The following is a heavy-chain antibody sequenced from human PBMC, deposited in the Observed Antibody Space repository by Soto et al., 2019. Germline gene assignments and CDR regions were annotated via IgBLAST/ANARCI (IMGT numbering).Heavy chain of an antibody. J-gene: IGHJ6*02. CDR3: ARGGRDGMDV. Sequence: QVQLVQSGAEVKKPGASVKVSCKASGFTFTTYGFTWVRQAPGQGLEWMGWISAYNGNTNYAQKFPGRVTMTTDTSTSTVYLELRSLTSDDTAVYYCARGGRDGMDVWGQGTTVTLSS. V-gene: IGHV1-18*01. CDR1: GFTFTTYG. D-gene: IGHD3-10*01. CDR2: ISAYNGNT.